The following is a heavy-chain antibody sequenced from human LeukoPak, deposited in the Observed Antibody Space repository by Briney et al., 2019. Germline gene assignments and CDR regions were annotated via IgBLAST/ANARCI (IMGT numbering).Heavy chain of an antibody. J-gene: IGHJ4*02. CDR3: AKDRGIVVVTITFDY. D-gene: IGHD3-22*01. CDR1: GFTFSSYA. V-gene: IGHV3-23*01. Sequence: GGSLRLSCAASGFTFSSYAMSWVPQPPGKGLEWVSAISGSGRSTYHADSVKGRLTSSSDNAKNTLYLQMNSLRAEDRAVYCCAKDRGIVVVTITFDYWGQGTLVTVSS. CDR2: ISGSGRST.